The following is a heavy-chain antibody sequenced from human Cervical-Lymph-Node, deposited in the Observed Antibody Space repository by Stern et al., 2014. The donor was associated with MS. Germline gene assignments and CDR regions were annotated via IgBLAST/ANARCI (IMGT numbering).Heavy chain of an antibody. CDR2: VIPMFATS. Sequence: VQLLQSGAEVKKPGSSVKVSSKASGGTFSNYAFNWVRQAPGQGLEWMGGVIPMFATSNYAQKFQGRVTITADESTSTTYMEVSSLTSEDTAVYYCTRGEAAAFDYWGQGTLVTVSS. J-gene: IGHJ4*02. CDR1: GGTFSNYA. CDR3: TRGEAAAFDY. V-gene: IGHV1-69*01. D-gene: IGHD2-2*01.